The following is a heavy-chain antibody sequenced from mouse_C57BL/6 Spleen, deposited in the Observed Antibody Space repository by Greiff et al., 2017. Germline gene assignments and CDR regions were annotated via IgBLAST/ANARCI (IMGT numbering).Heavy chain of an antibody. Sequence: VQLQQSGAELARPGASVKLSCKASGYTFTSYGISWVKQRTGQGLEWIGEIYPRSGNTYYNEKFKGKATLTADKSSSTAYMELRSLTSEDSAVYFGAREDYGSSPYYAMDYWGQGTSVTVSS. J-gene: IGHJ4*01. CDR3: AREDYGSSPYYAMDY. V-gene: IGHV1-81*01. D-gene: IGHD1-1*01. CDR1: GYTFTSYG. CDR2: IYPRSGNT.